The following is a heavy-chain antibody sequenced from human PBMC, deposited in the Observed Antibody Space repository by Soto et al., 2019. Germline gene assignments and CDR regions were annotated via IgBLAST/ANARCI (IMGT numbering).Heavy chain of an antibody. J-gene: IGHJ6*02. Sequence: GGSLRLSCAASGFTVSSNYMSWVRQAPGKGLEWVSVIYSGGSTYYADSVKGRFTISRDNSKNTLYLQMNSLRAEDTAVYYCARDHWIPAGYYYGMDVWGQGTTVTVSS. CDR1: GFTVSSNY. V-gene: IGHV3-53*01. CDR3: ARDHWIPAGYYYGMDV. D-gene: IGHD2-2*03. CDR2: IYSGGST.